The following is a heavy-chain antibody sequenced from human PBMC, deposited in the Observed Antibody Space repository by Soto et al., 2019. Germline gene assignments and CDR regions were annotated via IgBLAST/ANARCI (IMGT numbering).Heavy chain of an antibody. Sequence: LSLTCTVSGGSISSSSYYWGWIRQPPGKGLEWIGSIYYSGSTYYSPSLKSRVTISVDTSKNQFSLKLGSVTAADTAVYYCARHLGGSYSSSWRGGAFDIWGQGTMVTVSS. J-gene: IGHJ3*02. CDR2: IYYSGST. CDR1: GGSISSSSYY. D-gene: IGHD6-13*01. CDR3: ARHLGGSYSSSWRGGAFDI. V-gene: IGHV4-39*01.